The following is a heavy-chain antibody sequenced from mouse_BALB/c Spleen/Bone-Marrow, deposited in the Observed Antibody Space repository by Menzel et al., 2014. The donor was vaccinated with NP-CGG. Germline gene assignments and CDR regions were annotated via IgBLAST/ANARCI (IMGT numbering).Heavy chain of an antibody. V-gene: IGHV7-3*02. CDR3: ARFPMDY. J-gene: IGHJ4*01. CDR2: IRNKAYGYTT. CDR1: GFTFTDYY. Sequence: EVQVVESGGGLVQPGGSLRLSCTTSGFTFTDYYMSWVRQPPGKALEWLAFIRNKAYGYTTEYSASVGGRFTISRDNSQSILYLQMNTLRAEDSATYYCARFPMDYWGQGTSVTVSS.